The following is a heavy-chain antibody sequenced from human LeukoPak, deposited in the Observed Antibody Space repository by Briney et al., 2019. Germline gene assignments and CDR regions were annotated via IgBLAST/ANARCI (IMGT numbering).Heavy chain of an antibody. CDR2: IYHSGST. CDR1: GGSISSGGYS. Sequence: SETLSLTCAVSGGSISSGGYSWSWIRQPPGKGLEWIGHIYHSGSTYYNPSLKSRVTISVDRSKNQFSLKLSSVTAADTAVYYCARGLLWFGELFNWFDPWGQGTLVTVSS. CDR3: ARGLLWFGELFNWFDP. V-gene: IGHV4-30-2*01. J-gene: IGHJ5*02. D-gene: IGHD3-10*01.